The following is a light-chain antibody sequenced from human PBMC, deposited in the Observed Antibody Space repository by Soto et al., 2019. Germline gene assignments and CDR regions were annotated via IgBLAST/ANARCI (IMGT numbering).Light chain of an antibody. J-gene: IGLJ3*02. CDR2: GVT. V-gene: IGLV2-14*01. CDR3: CLYTPVYTWF. CDR1: SSDVGVHNF. Sequence: QSALTQPASVSGSPGQSISISCTGSSSDVGVHNFVSWYQHHPGKAPKVLIYGVTNRPSGVSNRFSGSKSGNTASLTISGPRVGEGGDYYFCLYTPVYTWFFGGGTKLTVL.